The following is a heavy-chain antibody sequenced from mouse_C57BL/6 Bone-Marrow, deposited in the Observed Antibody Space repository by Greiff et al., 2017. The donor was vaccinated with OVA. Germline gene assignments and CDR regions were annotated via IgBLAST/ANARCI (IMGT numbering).Heavy chain of an antibody. CDR1: GFTFSSYA. Sequence: DVMLVESGEGLVKPGGSLKLSCAASGFTFSSYAMSWVRQTPEKRLEWVAYISSGGDYIYYADTVKGRFTISRDNARNTLYLQMSSLKSEDTAMYYCTRDRDSFFMDYWGQGTSVTVSS. J-gene: IGHJ4*01. V-gene: IGHV5-9-1*02. CDR3: TRDRDSFFMDY. CDR2: ISSGGDYI. D-gene: IGHD3-2*01.